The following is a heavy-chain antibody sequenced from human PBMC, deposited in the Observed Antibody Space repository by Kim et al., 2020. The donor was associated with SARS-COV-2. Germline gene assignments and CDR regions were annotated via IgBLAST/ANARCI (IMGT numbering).Heavy chain of an antibody. CDR3: ARDRGLDYYGSGSSDAFDI. J-gene: IGHJ3*02. Sequence: GRFTISRDNSKNTLYLQRNSLRAEDTAVYYCARDRGLDYYGSGSSDAFDIWGQGTMVTVSS. D-gene: IGHD3-10*01. V-gene: IGHV3-66*01.